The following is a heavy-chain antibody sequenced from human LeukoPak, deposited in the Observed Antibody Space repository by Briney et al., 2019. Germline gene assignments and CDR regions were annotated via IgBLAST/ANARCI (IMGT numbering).Heavy chain of an antibody. V-gene: IGHV1-2*02. J-gene: IGHJ4*02. CDR3: ARDQDYYDSSGYYHDFDY. D-gene: IGHD3-22*01. CDR1: GYTFTGYY. CDR2: INPNSGGT. Sequence: ASVKVSCKASGYTFTGYYMHWVRQAPGQGLEWMGWINPNSGGTNYAQKFQGRVTMTRDTSISTAYMELSRLKSDDTSVYYGARDQDYYDSSGYYHDFDYWGQGTLVTVSS.